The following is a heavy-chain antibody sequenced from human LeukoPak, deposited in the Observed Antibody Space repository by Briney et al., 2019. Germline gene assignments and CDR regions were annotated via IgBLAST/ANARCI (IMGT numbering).Heavy chain of an antibody. Sequence: PGGSLRLSCAASGFTFSNYWMTWVRQAPGQGLEWVANIKQDGSEKYYVDSVKGRFSISRDNAKNSLYLQMNSLRAEDRALYYCAREDQPRGTFDYWGQGILVTVSS. CDR1: GFTFSNYW. V-gene: IGHV3-7*05. D-gene: IGHD2-15*01. CDR2: IKQDGSEK. CDR3: AREDQPRGTFDY. J-gene: IGHJ4*02.